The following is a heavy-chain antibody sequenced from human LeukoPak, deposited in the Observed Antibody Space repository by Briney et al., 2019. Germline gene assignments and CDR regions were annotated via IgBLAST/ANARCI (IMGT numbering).Heavy chain of an antibody. J-gene: IGHJ6*03. Sequence: GGSLRLSCAASGFTFSSYAMHWVRQAPGKGLEWVAVISYDGSNKYYADSVKGRFTISRDSSKNTLYLQMNSLRAEDTAVYYCARGGGTNSVYYYYYMDVWGKGTTVTVSS. D-gene: IGHD4/OR15-4a*01. CDR2: ISYDGSNK. CDR3: ARGGGTNSVYYYYYMDV. V-gene: IGHV3-30-3*01. CDR1: GFTFSSYA.